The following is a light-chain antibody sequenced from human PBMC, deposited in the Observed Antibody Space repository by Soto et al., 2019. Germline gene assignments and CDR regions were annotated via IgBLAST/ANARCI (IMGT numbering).Light chain of an antibody. V-gene: IGLV2-11*01. Sequence: QSALTQPRPLSGSPGQSVTISCTGIRRDVGDYNYVSWYQQHPGKAPKPMIYDVSKRPAGVPDRFSGSKSGNTASLTISGLQAEDEADYYCCSYANRYIFCVFATGTKATVL. CDR3: CSYANRYIFCV. J-gene: IGLJ1*01. CDR2: DVS. CDR1: RRDVGDYNY.